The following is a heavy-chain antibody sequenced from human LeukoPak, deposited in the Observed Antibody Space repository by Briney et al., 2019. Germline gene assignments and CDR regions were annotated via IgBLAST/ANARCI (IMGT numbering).Heavy chain of an antibody. CDR3: ARRAGATRKLDY. J-gene: IGHJ4*02. CDR1: GGSIRSNNW. CDR2: IFQTGST. V-gene: IGHV4-4*02. D-gene: IGHD1-26*01. Sequence: SETLSLTCGVSGGSIRSNNWWSWVRQPPGKGLEWIGEIFQTGSTNYNPALKSRVTISADKSNNHFSLRLTFVIAADTAVYYCARRAGATRKLDYWGQGTLVTVSS.